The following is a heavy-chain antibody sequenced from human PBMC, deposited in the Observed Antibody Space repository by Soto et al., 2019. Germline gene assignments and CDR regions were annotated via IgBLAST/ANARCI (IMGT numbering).Heavy chain of an antibody. CDR1: GGSISSYY. CDR2: VHHSWGS. J-gene: IGHJ6*02. Sequence: SETLSLTCTVSGGSISSYYWSWIRQPPGKGMEWIGYVHHSWGSTYNPSLQSRVAISLDTSKSQFSLKLTSVTATDTAVYYCARQGFGALHGPVDVWGQGTTVTV. CDR3: ARQGFGALHGPVDV. V-gene: IGHV4-59*08. D-gene: IGHD3-10*01.